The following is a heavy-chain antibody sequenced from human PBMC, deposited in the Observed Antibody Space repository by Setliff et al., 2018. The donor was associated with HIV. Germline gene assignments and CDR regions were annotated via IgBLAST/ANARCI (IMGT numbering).Heavy chain of an antibody. CDR3: ARLALGIHYHYMDV. V-gene: IGHV5-51*01. CDR1: GYTFTNYW. D-gene: IGHD7-27*01. CDR2: MYPGASDT. Sequence: GESLKISCKGSGYTFTNYWIGWVRQMPGKGLEWMGIMYPGASDTRYSPSFQGLVTISADKSISTAYLQWSSLKASDTAMYYCARLALGIHYHYMDVWGKGTTVTVSS. J-gene: IGHJ6*03.